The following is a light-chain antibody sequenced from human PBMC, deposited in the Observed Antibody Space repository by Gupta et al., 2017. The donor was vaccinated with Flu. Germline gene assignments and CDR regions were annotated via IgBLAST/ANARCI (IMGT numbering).Light chain of an antibody. J-gene: IGKJ1*01. CDR2: KAS. Sequence: DIQMTQSPSTLSASVGDRVTITCRASQSISSWLAWYQQKPVKAPKLLIYKASSLESGVPSRFSGSGYGTEFTLTISSRQLDDFAPYYCQQNNSYRKCTFGQGTKVEI. CDR1: QSISSW. V-gene: IGKV1-5*03. CDR3: QQNNSYRKCT.